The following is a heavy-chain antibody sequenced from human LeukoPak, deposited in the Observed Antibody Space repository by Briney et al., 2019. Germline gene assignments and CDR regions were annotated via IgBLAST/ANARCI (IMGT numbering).Heavy chain of an antibody. V-gene: IGHV6-1*01. CDR3: AREYGSGSYYLRAKVTHYYYGMDV. D-gene: IGHD3-10*01. Sequence: SQTLSLTCAISGDSVSSNSAAWNWIRQSPSRGLEWLGRTYYRSKWYNDYAVSVKSRITINPDTSKNQFSLQLNSVTPEDTAVYYCAREYGSGSYYLRAKVTHYYYGMDVWGQGTTVTVSS. CDR1: GDSVSSNSAA. CDR2: TYYRSKWYN. J-gene: IGHJ6*02.